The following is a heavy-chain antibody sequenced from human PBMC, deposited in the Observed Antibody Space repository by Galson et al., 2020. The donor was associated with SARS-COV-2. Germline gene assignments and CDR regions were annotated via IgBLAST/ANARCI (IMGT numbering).Heavy chain of an antibody. CDR3: ARHGASSGWYEGINS. CDR2: IYPDDSYT. Sequence: GESLKISCRTSGYSFTNYWIGWVRQMPGKGLEWMGIIYPDDSYTIYSPSFKGQVTISADRSISTAFLQWSSRKASDTAIYYCARHGASSGWYEGINSWGQGTLVTVSS. J-gene: IGHJ4*02. CDR1: GYSFTNYW. V-gene: IGHV5-51*01. D-gene: IGHD6-19*01.